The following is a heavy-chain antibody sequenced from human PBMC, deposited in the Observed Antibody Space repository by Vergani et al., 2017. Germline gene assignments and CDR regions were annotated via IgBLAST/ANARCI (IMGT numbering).Heavy chain of an antibody. J-gene: IGHJ4*02. V-gene: IGHV3-21*04. CDR1: GFTFSSYS. Sequence: EVQLVESGGGLVKPGGSLRLSCAASGFTFSSYSMNWVRQAPGKGLEWVSSISSSSSYIYYADSVKGRFTISRDNTKNSLYLQRNSLRAEDTAVYYCAKDKQPGYFDYWGQGTLVTVSS. D-gene: IGHD6-13*01. CDR3: AKDKQPGYFDY. CDR2: ISSSSSYI.